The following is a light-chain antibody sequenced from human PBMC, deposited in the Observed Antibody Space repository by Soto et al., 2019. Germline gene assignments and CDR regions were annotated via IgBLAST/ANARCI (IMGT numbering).Light chain of an antibody. CDR2: KAS. V-gene: IGKV1-5*03. CDR1: QTITTS. CDR3: QQYDSYSLRT. Sequence: DIQMTQSPSTLSASVGDGVTITCRASQTITTSLAWYQQKPGKAPKLLIYKASSLESGVPSRLSGSGSGTEFTLTISSLQPDDFATYYCQQYDSYSLRTFGQGTKVEI. J-gene: IGKJ1*01.